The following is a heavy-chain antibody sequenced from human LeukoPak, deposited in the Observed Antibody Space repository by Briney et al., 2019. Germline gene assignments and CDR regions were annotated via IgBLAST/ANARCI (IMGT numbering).Heavy chain of an antibody. CDR1: GYTFTSYD. CDR2: MNPNSGNT. V-gene: IGHV1-8*01. D-gene: IGHD3-22*01. CDR3: ARGPYYYDSSGYYSGFDY. Sequence: ASVKVSCKASGYTFTSYDINWVRQATGQGLEWMGWMNPNSGNTGYAQKFQGRVTMTRNTSISTAYMELSSLRSEDTAVYYCARGPYYYDSSGYYSGFDYWGQGTLVTVSS. J-gene: IGHJ4*02.